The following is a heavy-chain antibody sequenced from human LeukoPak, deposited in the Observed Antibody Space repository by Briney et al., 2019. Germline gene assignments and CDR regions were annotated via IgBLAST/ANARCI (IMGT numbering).Heavy chain of an antibody. CDR3: ARVGHYYGSGSLSIDP. Sequence: SETLSLTCTVSGGSISSYYWSWIRQPPGKGLEWIGYIYYSGSTNYNPSLKSRVTISVDTSKNQFSLKLSSVTAADTAVYYCARVGHYYGSGSLSIDPWGQGTLVTVSS. CDR2: IYYSGST. CDR1: GGSISSYY. D-gene: IGHD3-10*01. J-gene: IGHJ5*02. V-gene: IGHV4-59*01.